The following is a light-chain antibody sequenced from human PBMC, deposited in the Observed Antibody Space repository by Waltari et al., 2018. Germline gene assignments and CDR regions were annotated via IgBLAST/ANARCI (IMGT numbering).Light chain of an antibody. Sequence: HSALTQPRSVSGSPGQSVTISCTGTSSDVGAYNSVSWYQQHPGKAPKLMIYDVSKRPSGVPDRFSGSKAGNTASLAISGLQAEDEAEYYCCSYAGSYTFVFGGGTKLTVL. CDR2: DVS. CDR1: SSDVGAYNS. CDR3: CSYAGSYTFV. V-gene: IGLV2-11*01. J-gene: IGLJ2*01.